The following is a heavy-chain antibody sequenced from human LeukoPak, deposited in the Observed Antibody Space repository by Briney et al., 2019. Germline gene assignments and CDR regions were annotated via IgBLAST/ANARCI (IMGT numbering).Heavy chain of an antibody. V-gene: IGHV3-43*02. CDR1: GFTLDDYA. J-gene: IGHJ3*02. D-gene: IGHD2-15*01. Sequence: GGSLRLSCAASGFTLDDYAMHWVRQVPGKGLEWVSLISGDGGSTYFADSVRGRFTISRDNSKNSLNLQMNSLRTEDTALYYCAKDECSGGSCYLGAFDIWGQGTMVTVSS. CDR2: ISGDGGST. CDR3: AKDECSGGSCYLGAFDI.